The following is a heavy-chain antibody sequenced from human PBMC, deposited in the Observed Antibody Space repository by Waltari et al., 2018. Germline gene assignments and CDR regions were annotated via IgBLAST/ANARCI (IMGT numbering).Heavy chain of an antibody. V-gene: IGHV3-49*04. CDR3: TRDPLGYGSGSYCDY. CDR2: IRSKAYGGTT. D-gene: IGHD3-10*01. CDR1: GFTFGDYA. Sequence: EVQLVESGGGLVQPGRSLRLSCTASGFTFGDYAMSWVRQAPGKGLEWVGFIRSKAYGGTTEYAASVKGRFTISRDDSKSIAYLQMNSLKTEDTAVYYCTRDPLGYGSGSYCDYWGQGTLVTVSS. J-gene: IGHJ4*02.